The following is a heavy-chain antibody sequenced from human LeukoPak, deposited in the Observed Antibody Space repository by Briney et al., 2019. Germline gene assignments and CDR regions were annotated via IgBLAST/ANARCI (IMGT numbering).Heavy chain of an antibody. CDR3: ARAEQNYYDSSGYFDY. CDR2: IDPNSGGT. Sequence: GASVKVSCKASGYTFTGYYMHWVRQAPGQGLEWMGWIDPNSGGTNYAQKFQGRVTMTRDTSISTAYMELSRLRSDDTAVYYCARAEQNYYDSSGYFDYWGQGTLVTVSS. V-gene: IGHV1-2*02. CDR1: GYTFTGYY. J-gene: IGHJ4*02. D-gene: IGHD3-22*01.